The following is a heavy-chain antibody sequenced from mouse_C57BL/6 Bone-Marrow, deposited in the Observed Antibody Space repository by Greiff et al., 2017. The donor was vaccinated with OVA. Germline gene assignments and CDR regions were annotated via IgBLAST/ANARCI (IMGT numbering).Heavy chain of an antibody. CDR1: GYTFTSYG. Sequence: QVQLKESGAELARPGASVKLSCKASGYTFTSYGISWVKQRTGQGLEWIGEIYPRSGNTYYNEKFKGKATLTADKSSSTAYMELRSLTSEDSAVYFCAHYDYDVGFAYWGQGTLVTVSA. V-gene: IGHV1-81*01. CDR3: AHYDYDVGFAY. J-gene: IGHJ3*01. CDR2: IYPRSGNT. D-gene: IGHD2-4*01.